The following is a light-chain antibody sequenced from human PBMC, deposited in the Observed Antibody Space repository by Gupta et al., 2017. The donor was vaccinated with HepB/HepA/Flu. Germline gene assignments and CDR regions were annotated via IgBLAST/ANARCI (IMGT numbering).Light chain of an antibody. CDR1: QPISNY. CDR2: AAS. J-gene: IGKJ3*01. V-gene: IGKV1-39*01. Sequence: DIQMTQSPSSLSASVGDRVTITCRASQPISNYLNWYHQKPGKAPGLRSYAASSLQSGVPSRGIGSGSGTDFTLTISSLQPEDFAIYYCPQGDSLPCTFGPGTKLDIK. CDR3: PQGDSLPCT.